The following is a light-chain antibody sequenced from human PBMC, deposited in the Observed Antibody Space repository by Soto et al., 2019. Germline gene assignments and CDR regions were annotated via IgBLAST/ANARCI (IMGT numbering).Light chain of an antibody. CDR2: DVS. CDR3: QQYDSYPLT. V-gene: IGKV1-39*01. CDR1: QSISTY. Sequence: DIQMTHSPSSLSASLGDIFTMTCRASQSISTYLNWYQQKPGKAPKFLIYDVSTLESGVPSRFSGSGSGTEFTLTISSLQPEDFATYYCQQYDSYPLTFGGGTKVDIK. J-gene: IGKJ4*01.